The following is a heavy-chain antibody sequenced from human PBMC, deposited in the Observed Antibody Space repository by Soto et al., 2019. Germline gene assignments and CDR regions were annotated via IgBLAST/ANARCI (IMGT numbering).Heavy chain of an antibody. Sequence: EVQLVESGGGLAKPGGSLRLSCAASGFTFSDYDMNWVRQAPGKGLEWVSSISSSSGYIFYADSVKGRFTNSRDNARNSLSLQMNSLRAEDTAVYYCARDRYSTSSGGDYWGQGTLVTVSS. J-gene: IGHJ4*02. CDR3: ARDRYSTSSGGDY. V-gene: IGHV3-21*01. CDR1: GFTFSDYD. D-gene: IGHD6-6*01. CDR2: ISSSSGYI.